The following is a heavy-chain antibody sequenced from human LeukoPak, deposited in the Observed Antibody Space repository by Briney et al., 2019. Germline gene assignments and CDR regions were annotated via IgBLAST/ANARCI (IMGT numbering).Heavy chain of an antibody. CDR1: GYTLTNYG. CDR3: ARVIVGATSGDY. V-gene: IGHV1-18*01. Sequence: ASVKVSCKASGYTLTNYGVSWVRQAPGQGLEWMGWIIVYNGNTNHAQKLQGRVTMTTDTSTSTAYLELRSLRSDDTAVYYCARVIVGATSGDYWGQGTRVTVSS. J-gene: IGHJ4*02. D-gene: IGHD1-26*01. CDR2: IIVYNGNT.